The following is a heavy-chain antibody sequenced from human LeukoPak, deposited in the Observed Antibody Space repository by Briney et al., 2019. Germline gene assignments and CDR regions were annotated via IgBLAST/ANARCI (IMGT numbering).Heavy chain of an antibody. D-gene: IGHD4-17*01. CDR1: GFTFSSSG. J-gene: IGHJ4*02. CDR3: AKGTTVTTHFDY. V-gene: IGHV3-23*01. Sequence: GGSLRPSRAASGFTFSSSGMRWVRQAPREGLGWVSAISGSGGSTYYADSVKGRFTISRDNSKNTLYLQMNSLRAEDTAVYYCAKGTTVTTHFDYWGQGTLVTVSS. CDR2: ISGSGGST.